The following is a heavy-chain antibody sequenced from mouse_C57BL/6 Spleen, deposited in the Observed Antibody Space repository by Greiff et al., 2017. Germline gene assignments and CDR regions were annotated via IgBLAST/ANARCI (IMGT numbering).Heavy chain of an antibody. Sequence: QVQLQQSGAELVKPGASVKISCKASGYAFSSYWMNWVKQRPGKGLEWIGQIYPGDGDTNYNGKFKGKDTLTADKSSSTAYMQLSSLTSEDSAVYFCARGGFYDYDVDWYFDVWGTGTTVTVSS. D-gene: IGHD2-4*01. CDR1: GYAFSSYW. J-gene: IGHJ1*03. CDR3: ARGGFYDYDVDWYFDV. V-gene: IGHV1-80*01. CDR2: IYPGDGDT.